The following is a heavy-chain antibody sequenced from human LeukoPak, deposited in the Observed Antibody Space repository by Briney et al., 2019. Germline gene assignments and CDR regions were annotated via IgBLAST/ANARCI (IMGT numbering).Heavy chain of an antibody. V-gene: IGHV3-7*01. J-gene: IGHJ4*02. CDR3: ATYSSGWYGGFFDY. CDR2: IKQDGSEK. Sequence: PGGSLRLSCAASGFTFSSYWMSWVRQAPGKGLEWVANIKQDGSEKYYVDSVKGRFTISRDNAKNSLYLQMNSLRAEDTVVYYYATYSSGWYGGFFDYWGQGTLVTVSS. CDR1: GFTFSSYW. D-gene: IGHD6-19*01.